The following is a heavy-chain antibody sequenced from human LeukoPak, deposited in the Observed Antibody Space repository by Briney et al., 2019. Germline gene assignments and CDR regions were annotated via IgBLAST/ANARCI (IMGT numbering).Heavy chain of an antibody. J-gene: IGHJ5*02. CDR3: ARDNLHDFWSGYPSSWFDP. D-gene: IGHD3-3*01. Sequence: SETLSLTCTVSGGSISSHYWSWIRQPPGKGLEWIGYIYYSGSTNYNTSLKSRVTISVDTSKNQCSLKMSSVTAADTAVYYCARDNLHDFWSGYPSSWFDPWGQGTLVTVSS. CDR2: IYYSGST. CDR1: GGSISSHY. V-gene: IGHV4-59*11.